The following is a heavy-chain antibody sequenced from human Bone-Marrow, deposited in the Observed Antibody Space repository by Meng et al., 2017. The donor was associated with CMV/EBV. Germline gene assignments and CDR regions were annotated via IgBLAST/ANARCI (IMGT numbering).Heavy chain of an antibody. CDR1: GFTFRNAW. V-gene: IGHV3-15*01. J-gene: IGHJ6*02. CDR3: ARSYTAVTFYYYYGMDV. CDR2: IKSKTDGGTT. Sequence: GESLKIPCAAPGFTFRNAWMSWVRQAPGKGLEWVGRIKSKTDGGTTDYAAPVKGRFTISRDDSKNTLYLQMNSLKTEDTAVYYCARSYTAVTFYYYYGMDVWGQGTTVTVSS. D-gene: IGHD3-16*01.